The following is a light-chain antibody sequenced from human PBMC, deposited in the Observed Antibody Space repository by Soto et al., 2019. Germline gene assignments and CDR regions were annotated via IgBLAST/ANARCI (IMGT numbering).Light chain of an antibody. J-gene: IGLJ2*01. CDR3: ATWDDSLGGPV. Sequence: QSVLTQTPSVSGTPGQRVNISCSGSSSNIGRNYVYWYHQFPGMAPKLLIYRDNERPSGVSDRFSGSKSGTSASLAISGLRSGDEADYRCATWDDSLGGPVFGGGTKLTVL. V-gene: IGLV1-47*01. CDR2: RDN. CDR1: SSNIGRNY.